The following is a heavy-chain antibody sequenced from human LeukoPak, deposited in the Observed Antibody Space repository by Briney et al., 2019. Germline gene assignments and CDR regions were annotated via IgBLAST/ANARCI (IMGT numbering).Heavy chain of an antibody. V-gene: IGHV4-59*11. D-gene: IGHD1-26*01. Sequence: PSETLSLTCTVSGDSISNHYWSWIRQPPGKGLVWIGYIFCSGNTHYNPSLKSRVTMSVDTSKNQFSLRLSPVTPADTAVYYCARDRGEGIVGTFDYWGQGTLVTVSS. CDR1: GDSISNHY. CDR3: ARDRGEGIVGTFDY. CDR2: IFCSGNT. J-gene: IGHJ4*02.